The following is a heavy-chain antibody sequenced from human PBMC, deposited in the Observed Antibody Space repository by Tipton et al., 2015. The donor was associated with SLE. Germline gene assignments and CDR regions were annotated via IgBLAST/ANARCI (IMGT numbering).Heavy chain of an antibody. V-gene: IGHV4-39*07. CDR1: GGSISSSSYY. Sequence: LRLSCTVSGGSISSSSYYWGWIRQPPGKGLEWIGSIYYSGSTYYNPSLKSRVTISVDTSKNQFSPKLSSVTAADTAVYYCARGLRFLEWLSSHYMDVWGKGTTVTVSS. CDR2: IYYSGST. J-gene: IGHJ6*03. CDR3: ARGLRFLEWLSSHYMDV. D-gene: IGHD3-3*01.